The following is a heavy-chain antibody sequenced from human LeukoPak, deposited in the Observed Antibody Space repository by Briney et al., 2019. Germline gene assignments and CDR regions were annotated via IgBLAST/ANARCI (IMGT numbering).Heavy chain of an antibody. J-gene: IGHJ6*03. CDR2: INPNSGGT. Sequence: ASVKVSCKASGYTFTGYYMHWVRQAPGQGLEWMGWINPNSGGTNYAQKFQGRVTMTRDTSISTAYMELSRLRSDDTAVYYCARDLYSSSWYLRSFYMDVWGKGTTVTVSS. D-gene: IGHD6-13*01. CDR3: ARDLYSSSWYLRSFYMDV. CDR1: GYTFTGYY. V-gene: IGHV1-2*02.